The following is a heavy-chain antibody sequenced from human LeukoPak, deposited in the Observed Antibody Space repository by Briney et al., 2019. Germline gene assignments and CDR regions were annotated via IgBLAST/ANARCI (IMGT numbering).Heavy chain of an antibody. CDR3: ARGGSGWNSDY. Sequence: ASVKVSCTASGYTFTSYGITWVRQAPGQGLEWMGWISPYNGNTNYAQTFQGRVTMTTDTSATTASMEVRSLRSDDTAVYYCARGGSGWNSDYWGQGTLVTVSS. CDR2: ISPYNGNT. CDR1: GYTFTSYG. J-gene: IGHJ4*02. V-gene: IGHV1-18*01. D-gene: IGHD6-19*01.